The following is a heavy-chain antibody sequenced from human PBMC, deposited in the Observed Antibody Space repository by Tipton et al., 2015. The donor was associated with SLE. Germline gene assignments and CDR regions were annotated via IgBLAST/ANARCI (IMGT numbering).Heavy chain of an antibody. CDR1: GGSISSKTYY. Sequence: TLSLTCTVSGGSISSKTYYWGWIRPPPGKGLEWIGRIYYSGSSYYNPSPKSRVTISVETSKNQFSLKLSSVTAADTAVYYCARDPNGGYGSFDYWGLGALVTVSS. D-gene: IGHD7-27*01. J-gene: IGHJ4*02. CDR3: ARDPNGGYGSFDY. CDR2: IYYSGSS. V-gene: IGHV4-39*07.